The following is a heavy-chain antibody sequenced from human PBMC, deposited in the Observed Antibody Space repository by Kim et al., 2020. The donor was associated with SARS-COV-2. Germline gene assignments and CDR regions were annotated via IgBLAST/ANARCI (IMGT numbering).Heavy chain of an antibody. D-gene: IGHD2-15*01. CDR3: AKDRQVVVLGYFDY. V-gene: IGHV3-23*01. Sequence: YADSGKGRFTNSRGNSKNTQYRQMDSLRAEDTAVYYCAKDRQVVVLGYFDYWGQGTLVTVSS. J-gene: IGHJ4*02.